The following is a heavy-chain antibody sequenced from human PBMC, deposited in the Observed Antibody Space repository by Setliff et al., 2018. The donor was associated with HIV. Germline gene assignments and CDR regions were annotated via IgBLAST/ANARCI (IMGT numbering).Heavy chain of an antibody. J-gene: IGHJ6*03. CDR1: GGSISSFY. CDR2: IYYSGST. CDR3: ARHAPRNHDLAGVFYPYYMDV. D-gene: IGHD1-1*01. Sequence: SETLSLTCTVSGGSISSFYWSWIRQPPGKGLEWIGYIYYSGSTSYNPSLKSRVTISVDTSKTQFSLKLNSVTAADTAVYYCARHAPRNHDLAGVFYPYYMDVWGKGTTVTVSS. V-gene: IGHV4-59*08.